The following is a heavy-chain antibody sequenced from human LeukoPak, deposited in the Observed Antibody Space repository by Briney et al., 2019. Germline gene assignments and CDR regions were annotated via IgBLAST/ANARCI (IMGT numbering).Heavy chain of an antibody. CDR1: GGTFSSYA. CDR2: IIPIFGTA. J-gene: IGHJ3*02. CDR3: ARQPEDLDAFDI. Sequence: SVKVSCKASGGTFSSYAISWVRQAPGQGLEWMGGIIPIFGTANYAQKFQGRVTITADESTSTAYMELSSLGSEDTAVYYCARQPEDLDAFDIWGQGTMVTVSS. V-gene: IGHV1-69*13.